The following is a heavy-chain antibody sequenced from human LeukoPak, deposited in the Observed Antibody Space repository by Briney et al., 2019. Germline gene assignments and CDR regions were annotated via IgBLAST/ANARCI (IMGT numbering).Heavy chain of an antibody. D-gene: IGHD6-13*01. J-gene: IGHJ4*02. CDR1: GFTFNNFG. CDR2: IQYNGNNK. Sequence: TGGSLRLSCAASGFTFNNFGMHWVRQAPGKGLEWVTFIQYNGNNKYYADSVKGRFTISRDNSKNTLYLQMNSLRAEDTAVYYCARQPYSRREIWFDYWGQGTLVTVSS. V-gene: IGHV3-30*02. CDR3: ARQPYSRREIWFDY.